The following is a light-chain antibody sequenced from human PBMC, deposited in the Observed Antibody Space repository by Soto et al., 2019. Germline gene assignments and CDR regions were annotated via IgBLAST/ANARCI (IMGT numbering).Light chain of an antibody. CDR2: GAY. CDR1: QGISHY. CDR3: LQHNSYPLS. J-gene: IGKJ4*01. Sequence: DIQMTQSPSTMSASVGDRVTITGRASQGISHYLAWFQQRPGKVPKRLIYGAYTLESGDPSRFSGSGSGTEFTLTISSLQPEDCAPYYCLQHNSYPLSFGGGTKVEMK. V-gene: IGKV1-17*03.